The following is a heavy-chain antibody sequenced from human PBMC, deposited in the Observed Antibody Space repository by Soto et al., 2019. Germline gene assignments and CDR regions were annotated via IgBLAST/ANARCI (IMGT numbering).Heavy chain of an antibody. Sequence: PSETLSLTCAVYGGSFIGYYWSWIRQPPGKGLEWIGEINHSGSTNYNPSLKSRVTISVDTSKNQFSLKLSSVTAADTAVYYCARDLFDYGDYVMDYWGQGTLVTVSS. CDR1: GGSFIGYY. D-gene: IGHD4-17*01. V-gene: IGHV4-34*01. CDR2: INHSGST. J-gene: IGHJ4*02. CDR3: ARDLFDYGDYVMDY.